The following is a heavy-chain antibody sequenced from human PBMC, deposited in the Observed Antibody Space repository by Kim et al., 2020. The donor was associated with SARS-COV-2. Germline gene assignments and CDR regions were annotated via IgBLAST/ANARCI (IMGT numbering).Heavy chain of an antibody. Sequence: GGSLRLSCAASGFTFSSYEMNWVRQAPGKGLEWVSYISSSGSTIYYADSVKGRFTISRDNAKNSLYLQMNSLRAEDTAVYYCARDWPDSSSSSWPLYYYGMDVWGQGTTVTVSS. D-gene: IGHD6-13*01. J-gene: IGHJ6*02. V-gene: IGHV3-48*03. CDR3: ARDWPDSSSSSWPLYYYGMDV. CDR2: ISSSGSTI. CDR1: GFTFSSYE.